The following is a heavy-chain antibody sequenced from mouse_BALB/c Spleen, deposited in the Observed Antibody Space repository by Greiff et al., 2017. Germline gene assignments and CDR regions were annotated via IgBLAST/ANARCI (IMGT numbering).Heavy chain of an antibody. CDR2: IDPANGNT. Sequence: EVQLQQSGAELVKPGASVKLSCTASGFNIKDTYMHWVKQRPEQGLEWIGRIDPANGNTKYDPKFQGKATITADTSSNTAYLQLSSLTSEDTAVYYCATYGYDAWCAYWGQGTLVTVSA. D-gene: IGHD2-2*01. CDR3: ATYGYDAWCAY. CDR1: GFNIKDTY. V-gene: IGHV14-3*02. J-gene: IGHJ3*01.